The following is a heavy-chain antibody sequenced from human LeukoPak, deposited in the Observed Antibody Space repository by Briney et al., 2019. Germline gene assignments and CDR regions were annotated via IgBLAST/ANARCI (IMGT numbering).Heavy chain of an antibody. J-gene: IGHJ4*02. V-gene: IGHV3-74*01. CDR3: ARDRAERNWTYHTLFDY. CDR2: INGDETSK. D-gene: IGHD1-7*01. Sequence: GGSLRLSCAASGFSFRDYWMHWIRQDPEKGLVWVSRINGDETSKIYADYVKGRFTISRDNAKNTLYLQMNSLSAEDTAVYFCARDRAERNWTYHTLFDYWGQGTPVTVSS. CDR1: GFSFRDYW.